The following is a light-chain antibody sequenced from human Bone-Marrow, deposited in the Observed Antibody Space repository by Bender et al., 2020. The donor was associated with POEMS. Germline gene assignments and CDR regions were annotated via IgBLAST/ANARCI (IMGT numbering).Light chain of an antibody. CDR2: DVS. CDR1: SSDVGGYNY. V-gene: IGLV2-8*01. CDR3: ASYQGTDSIVV. Sequence: QSALTQPPSASGSPGQSVTISCTGTSSDVGGYNYVSWYQQHPGKAPKLMIFDVSKRPSGVSHRFSGSKSGNTASLTISGLQDEDEADYYCASYQGTDSIVVFGGGTRLTVL. J-gene: IGLJ2*01.